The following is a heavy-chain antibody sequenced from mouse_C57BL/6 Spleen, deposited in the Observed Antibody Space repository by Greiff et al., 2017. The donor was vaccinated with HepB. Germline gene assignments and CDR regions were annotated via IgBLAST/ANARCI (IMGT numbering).Heavy chain of an antibody. V-gene: IGHV1-76*01. CDR1: GYTFTDYY. Sequence: VQLQQSGAELVRPGASVKLSCKASGYTFTDYYINWVKQRPGQGLEWIARIYPGSGNTYYNEKFKGKATLTAEKSSSTAYMQLSSLTSEDSAVYFCARMGNFYYAMDYWGQGTSVTVSS. CDR3: ARMGNFYYAMDY. CDR2: IYPGSGNT. D-gene: IGHD2-1*01. J-gene: IGHJ4*01.